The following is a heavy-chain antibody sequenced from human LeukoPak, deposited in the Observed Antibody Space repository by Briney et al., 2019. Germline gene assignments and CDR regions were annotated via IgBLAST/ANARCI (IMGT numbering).Heavy chain of an antibody. CDR2: ISAYNGNT. Sequence: GASVKVSCKASGYTFTSYGISWVRQAPGQGLEWMGWISAYNGNTNYAQKLQGRVTMTTDTSTSTAYMELRSLRSDDTAVYYCARVGFGYSSGWYGYWGQGTLVTVSS. J-gene: IGHJ4*02. CDR3: ARVGFGYSSGWYGY. CDR1: GYTFTSYG. D-gene: IGHD6-19*01. V-gene: IGHV1-18*01.